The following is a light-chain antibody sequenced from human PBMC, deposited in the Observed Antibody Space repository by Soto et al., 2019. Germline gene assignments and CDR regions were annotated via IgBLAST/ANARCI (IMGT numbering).Light chain of an antibody. CDR2: WAS. J-gene: IGKJ2*01. V-gene: IGKV4-1*01. CDR3: QQYYSTPPYT. Sequence: DIVMTQSPDSLAVSLGERATINCKSSQSVLYSSHNKNYLAWYQQKPGQPPKLLIYWASTRESGVPDRFSGSGSGTDFTLTISSLQAEDEAVYYCQQYYSTPPYTFGQGTKLEIK. CDR1: QSVLYSSHNKNY.